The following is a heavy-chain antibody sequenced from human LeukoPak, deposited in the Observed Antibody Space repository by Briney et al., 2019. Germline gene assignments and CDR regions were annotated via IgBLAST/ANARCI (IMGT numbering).Heavy chain of an antibody. CDR1: GFMFSSNW. V-gene: IGHV3-7*03. CDR2: IKEDGTET. CDR3: AKEGRSLQTY. Sequence: GGSLRLSCAASGFMFSSNWMSWVRLAPGKGLEWVANIKEDGTETYYVDSVKGRFTISRDNAKNSSYLQMNSLRAEDTAVYYCAKEGRSLQTYWGQGTLVTVSS. J-gene: IGHJ4*02. D-gene: IGHD5-24*01.